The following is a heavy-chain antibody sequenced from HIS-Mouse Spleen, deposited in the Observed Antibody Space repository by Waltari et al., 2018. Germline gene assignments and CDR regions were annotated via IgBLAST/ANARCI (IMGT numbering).Heavy chain of an antibody. CDR2: IYYSGST. CDR3: ARIYYDSSGGNWYFDL. J-gene: IGHJ2*01. V-gene: IGHV4-59*01. Sequence: TLSLTCTVSGGSISSYNWSWIRKSPGKGLEWIGYIYYSGSTNYNPSLKSRVTISVDTSKNQFSLKLSSVTAADTAVYYCARIYYDSSGGNWYFDLWGRGTLVTVSS. CDR1: GGSISSYN. D-gene: IGHD3-22*01.